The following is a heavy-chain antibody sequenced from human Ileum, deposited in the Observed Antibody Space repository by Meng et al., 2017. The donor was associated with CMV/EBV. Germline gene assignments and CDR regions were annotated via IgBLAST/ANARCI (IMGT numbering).Heavy chain of an antibody. CDR3: VRGTSAWYGVDY. V-gene: IGHV3-74*03. CDR1: GFTFSNYW. D-gene: IGHD6-19*01. CDR2: INPNGRDI. Sequence: EVQLXXXXXGLGXRXXXLRLXCAASGFTFSNYWMHWVRQAPGKGLMCVSRINPNGRDITYADSVKGRFTISRDNAKNTLYLQMNNLRAEDTAIYYCVRGTSAWYGVDYWGQGTLVTVSS. J-gene: IGHJ4*02.